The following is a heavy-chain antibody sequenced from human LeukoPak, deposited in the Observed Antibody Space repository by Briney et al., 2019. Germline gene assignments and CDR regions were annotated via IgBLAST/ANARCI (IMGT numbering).Heavy chain of an antibody. CDR2: INPNSGGT. CDR1: GYTFTGYY. D-gene: IGHD4-17*01. V-gene: IGHV1-2*02. Sequence: ASVKVSCKASGYTFTGYYMHWGRQAPGQGLEWMGWINPNSGGTNYAQKFQGRVTMTRDTSISTAYMELSSLRSEDTAVYYCAVTDYGDARFDYWGQGTLVTVSS. J-gene: IGHJ4*02. CDR3: AVTDYGDARFDY.